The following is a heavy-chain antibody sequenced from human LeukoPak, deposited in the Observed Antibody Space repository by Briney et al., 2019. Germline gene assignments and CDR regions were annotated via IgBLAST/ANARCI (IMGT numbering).Heavy chain of an antibody. CDR3: ARVGHPWTIEDAFDF. D-gene: IGHD1-1*01. CDR1: GDSVSSKSAT. V-gene: IGHV6-1*01. J-gene: IGHJ3*01. Sequence: SQTLSLTCAISGDSVSSKSATWNWIRQTPSRGLEWLGRTYYKSKWYNDYEVSVKSRISINPDTSKNHFSLQLNSVTPEDTAVYYCARVGHPWTIEDAFDFWGQGTMVTVSS. CDR2: TYYKSKWYN.